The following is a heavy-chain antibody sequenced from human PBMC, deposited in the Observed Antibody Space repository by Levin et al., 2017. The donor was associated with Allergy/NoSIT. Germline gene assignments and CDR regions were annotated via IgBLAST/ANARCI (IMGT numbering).Heavy chain of an antibody. CDR2: IYRSGDT. J-gene: IGHJ4*02. CDR1: GGSISTDNW. V-gene: IGHV4-4*02. D-gene: IGHD3-9*01. CDR3: ATVEGLFCSGVSCSYSFHY. Sequence: SETLSLTCAVSGGSISTDNWWCWIRQPPGKGLEWIGEIYRSGDTNHNPSLRSRVTMSVDKSKNHFFLKLSSVPAAATAVYYCATVEGLFCSGVSCSYSFHYWGQGALVTVSS.